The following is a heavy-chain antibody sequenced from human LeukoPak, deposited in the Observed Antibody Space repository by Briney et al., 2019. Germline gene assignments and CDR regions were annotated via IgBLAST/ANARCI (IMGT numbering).Heavy chain of an antibody. CDR3: ARAENYDILTGSDYYYYGMDV. Sequence: SVKVCCKASGGTFSSYAISWVRQAPGQGLEWMGGIIPIFGTANYAQKFQGRVTITADESTSTAYMELSSLRSEDTAVYYCARAENYDILTGSDYYYYGMDVWGKGTTVTVSS. CDR2: IIPIFGTA. D-gene: IGHD3-9*01. V-gene: IGHV1-69*13. CDR1: GGTFSSYA. J-gene: IGHJ6*04.